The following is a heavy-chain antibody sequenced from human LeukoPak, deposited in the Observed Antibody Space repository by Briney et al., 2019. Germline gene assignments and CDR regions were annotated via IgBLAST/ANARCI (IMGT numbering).Heavy chain of an antibody. D-gene: IGHD3-22*01. Sequence: PSETLSLTCTVSGGSIGSYYWSWIRQPPGKGLEWIGYIYYSGTTNYNPSLKSRVFMSIDTSNSQFSLKLSSVTAADTGVYYCARGAGPYYYDRNSYNSVWGQGALVTVSS. V-gene: IGHV4-59*01. CDR3: ARGAGPYYYDRNSYNSV. CDR2: IYYSGTT. CDR1: GGSIGSYY. J-gene: IGHJ4*02.